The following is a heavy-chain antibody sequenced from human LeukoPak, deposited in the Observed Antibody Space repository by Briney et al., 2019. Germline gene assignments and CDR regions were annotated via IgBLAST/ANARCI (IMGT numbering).Heavy chain of an antibody. J-gene: IGHJ4*02. Sequence: PGGSLRLSCAASGFTFSSYGMHWVRQAPGKGLEWVAVIWYDGSNKYYADSVKGRFTISRDNSKKTLYLQMNSLRAEETAVYYCARASGDHPGAQRNFDYWGQGTLVSVSS. CDR3: ARASGDHPGAQRNFDY. CDR2: IWYDGSNK. CDR1: GFTFSSYG. D-gene: IGHD5-12*01. V-gene: IGHV3-33*01.